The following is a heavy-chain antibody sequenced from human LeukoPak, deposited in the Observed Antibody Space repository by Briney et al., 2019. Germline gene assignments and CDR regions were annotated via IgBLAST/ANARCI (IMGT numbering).Heavy chain of an antibody. D-gene: IGHD5-24*01. Sequence: PSETLSLTCTVSGGSISSSSYYWGWIRQPPGKGLEWIGSIYYSGSTYYNPSLKSRVTISVDTSKNQFSLKLSSVTAADTAVYYCARAEKEMATTALFDYWGQGTLITVSS. J-gene: IGHJ4*02. CDR1: GGSISSSSYY. CDR2: IYYSGST. CDR3: ARAEKEMATTALFDY. V-gene: IGHV4-39*07.